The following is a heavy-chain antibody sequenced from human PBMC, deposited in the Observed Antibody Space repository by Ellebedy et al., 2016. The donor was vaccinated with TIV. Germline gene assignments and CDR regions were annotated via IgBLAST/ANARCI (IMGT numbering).Heavy chain of an antibody. CDR2: IKQDGSDK. CDR3: ARGGGCFGDSCYYADF. D-gene: IGHD2-21*01. V-gene: IGHV3-7*01. Sequence: PGGSLRLSCAASGFTFSSSWMTWVRQAPGKGLEWVANIKQDGSDKFYVDSVKGRFTISRDNAKNSLYLQMNSLRAEDTAVYYCARGGGCFGDSCYYADFWGQGTLVTVSS. J-gene: IGHJ4*02. CDR1: GFTFSSSW.